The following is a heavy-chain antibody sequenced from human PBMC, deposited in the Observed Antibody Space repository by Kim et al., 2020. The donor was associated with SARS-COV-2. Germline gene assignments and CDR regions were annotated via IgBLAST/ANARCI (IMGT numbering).Heavy chain of an antibody. J-gene: IGHJ2*01. D-gene: IGHD1-26*01. CDR1: ESTFNTFW. CDR2: INSDGSRT. CDR3: VRGRGSFSGWYFVL. V-gene: IGHV3-74*01. Sequence: GGSLRLSCAASESTFNTFWMYWVRQAPGKGLVWVTRINSDGSRTAYADSVKGRFTISRDNAKSTLYLQLNSLRAEDTAVYFCVRGRGSFSGWYFVLWGRGPLITVSS.